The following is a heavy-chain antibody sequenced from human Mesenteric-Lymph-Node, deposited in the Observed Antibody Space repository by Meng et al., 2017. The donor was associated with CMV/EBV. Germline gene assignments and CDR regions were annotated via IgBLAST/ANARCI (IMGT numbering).Heavy chain of an antibody. CDR2: ISGDGRKT. D-gene: IGHD6-6*01. CDR3: AKDRPTADRPYGMDV. Sequence: GGSLRLSCEGSGFTFSTYAMNWVRQAPGKGLEWVSAISGDGRKTYYGDSAKGRFTISRDNSKNTVFLQMSSLRAEDTATYYCAKDRPTADRPYGMDVWGQGTTVTDSS. V-gene: IGHV3-23*01. J-gene: IGHJ6*02. CDR1: GFTFSTYA.